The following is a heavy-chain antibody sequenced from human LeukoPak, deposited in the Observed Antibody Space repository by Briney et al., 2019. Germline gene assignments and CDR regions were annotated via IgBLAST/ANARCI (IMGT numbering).Heavy chain of an antibody. D-gene: IGHD1-26*01. Sequence: ASVKVSCKASGYTFTSYDINWVRQATGQGLEWMGWMNPNSGNTGYAQKFQGRVTMTRNTSISTAYMELSSLRSEDTAVYYCARGLSVYGEWELLSYYYYYMDVWGKGTTVTVSS. V-gene: IGHV1-8*01. CDR3: ARGLSVYGEWELLSYYYYYMDV. CDR1: GYTFTSYD. CDR2: MNPNSGNT. J-gene: IGHJ6*03.